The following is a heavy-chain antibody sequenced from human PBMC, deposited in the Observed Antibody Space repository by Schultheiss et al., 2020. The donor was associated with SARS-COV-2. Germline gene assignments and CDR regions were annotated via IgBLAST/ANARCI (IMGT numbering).Heavy chain of an antibody. J-gene: IGHJ4*02. D-gene: IGHD4-23*01. CDR1: GGSFSSYY. Sequence: SETLSLTCAVYGGSFSSYYWGWIRQPPGKGLEWIGSIYYSGSTNYNPSLKSRVTISVDTSKNQFSLKLSSVTAADTAVYYCARHAHNDYGGNEDYWGQGTLVTVSS. V-gene: IGHV4-34*01. CDR2: IYYSGST. CDR3: ARHAHNDYGGNEDY.